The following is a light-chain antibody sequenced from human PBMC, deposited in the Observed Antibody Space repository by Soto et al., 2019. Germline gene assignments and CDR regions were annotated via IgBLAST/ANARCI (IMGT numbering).Light chain of an antibody. CDR1: QTVSSSY. V-gene: IGKV3-20*01. CDR2: GAS. J-gene: IGKJ1*01. CDR3: QQYGSSPWT. Sequence: EIVLSQSPGTLSLSPGERATLSCRASQTVSSSYLAWYQQTPGQAPRLVVYGASSRATGIPERFSGSGSGTDFTLTISRLEPEDFAVYYCQQYGSSPWTFGQGAKVDI.